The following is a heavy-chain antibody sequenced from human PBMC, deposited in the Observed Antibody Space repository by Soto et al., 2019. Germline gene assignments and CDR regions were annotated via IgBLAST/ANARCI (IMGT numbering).Heavy chain of an antibody. J-gene: IGHJ4*02. Sequence: QVQLLQSGAEVKKPGASVRVSCKASGYTFTSYAMHWVRQAPGQRLEWMGWINAGNGNTKYSRKFQGRVTITRDTSASTAYMELSSLRSEDTAVYYCARGPGGPDGPGDYWGQGTLVTVSS. CDR3: ARGPGGPDGPGDY. CDR1: GYTFTSYA. CDR2: INAGNGNT. D-gene: IGHD2-15*01. V-gene: IGHV1-3*01.